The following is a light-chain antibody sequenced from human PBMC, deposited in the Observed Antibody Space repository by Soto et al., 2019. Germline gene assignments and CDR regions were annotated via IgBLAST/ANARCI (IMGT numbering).Light chain of an antibody. CDR3: QSYEASLSGYV. Sequence: QSVLTQPPSASGTPGQRVTISFSVSSSHIGTYSVSWYQHFPGTAPRLLIYSDNQRPSGVPDRFSASTSGTSASLDITGLQNEDEAIYYCQSYEASLSGYVFGTGTKVTVL. V-gene: IGLV1-44*01. CDR1: SSHIGTYS. J-gene: IGLJ1*01. CDR2: SDN.